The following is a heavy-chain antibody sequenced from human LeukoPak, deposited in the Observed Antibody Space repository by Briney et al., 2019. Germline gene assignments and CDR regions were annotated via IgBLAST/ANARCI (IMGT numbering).Heavy chain of an antibody. Sequence: PSETLSLTCTVSGGSISSSSYYWGWIRQPPGKGLEWIGTIYYSGSTYYNPSLKSRVIISLDTSKNQFSLKLTSVTAADTAVYYCARRAMVGTAYYFDYWGQGTLVTVSS. J-gene: IGHJ4*02. D-gene: IGHD2-15*01. CDR1: GGSISSSSYY. CDR3: ARRAMVGTAYYFDY. CDR2: IYYSGST. V-gene: IGHV4-39*01.